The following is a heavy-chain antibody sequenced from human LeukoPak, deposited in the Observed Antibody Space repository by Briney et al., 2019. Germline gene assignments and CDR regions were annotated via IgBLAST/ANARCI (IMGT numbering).Heavy chain of an antibody. CDR3: ASYSNYVAYFDY. V-gene: IGHV1-2*02. Sequence: GASVKVSCKASGYTFTGYYMHWVRQAPGQGLEWMGWINPNSGGTNYAQKFQGRVTMTEDTSTDTAYMELSSLRSEDTAVYYCASYSNYVAYFDYWGQGTLVTVSS. CDR1: GYTFTGYY. D-gene: IGHD4-11*01. J-gene: IGHJ4*02. CDR2: INPNSGGT.